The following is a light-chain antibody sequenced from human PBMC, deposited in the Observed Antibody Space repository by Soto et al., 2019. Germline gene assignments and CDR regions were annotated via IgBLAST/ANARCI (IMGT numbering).Light chain of an antibody. CDR2: GAS. CDR3: QQYDNWPCT. J-gene: IGKJ2*02. CDR1: QNVISN. V-gene: IGKV3-15*01. Sequence: EIVMTQSPATLSVSPEEGVTLSCRASQNVISNLAWYQQKPGQAPRLLIYGASTRATGVPARFSGSGSGTEFTLTIGSLHSEDSAVYYCQQYDNWPCTFGQGTKLEIK.